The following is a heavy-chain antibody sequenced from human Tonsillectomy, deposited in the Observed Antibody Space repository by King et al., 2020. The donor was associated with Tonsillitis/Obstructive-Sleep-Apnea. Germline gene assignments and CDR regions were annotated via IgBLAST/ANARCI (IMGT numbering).Heavy chain of an antibody. CDR3: VADYGDYTFDY. V-gene: IGHV3-64D*06. CDR1: GFTFSNYA. Sequence: VQLVESGGGLVQPGGSLRLSCSASGFTFSNYAMHWVRQAPGKGLEYVSAISNYGNSAYYADSVKGRFTISRDNSKNTLYLQMSSLRAEDTAVYYWVADYGDYTFDYWGQGTLVTVSS. CDR2: ISNYGNSA. D-gene: IGHD4-17*01. J-gene: IGHJ4*02.